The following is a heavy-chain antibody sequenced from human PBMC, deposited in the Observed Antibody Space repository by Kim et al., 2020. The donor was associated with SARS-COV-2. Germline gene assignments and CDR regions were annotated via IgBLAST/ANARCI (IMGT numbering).Heavy chain of an antibody. Sequence: GGSLRLSCAASGFTFSSYDMHWVRQATGKGLEWVSAIGTAGDPYYPGSVKGRFTISRENAKNSLYLQMNSLRAGDTAVYYCARRDSSSWDYGMDVWGQGTTVTVSS. CDR2: IGTAGDP. CDR3: ARRDSSSWDYGMDV. V-gene: IGHV3-13*05. D-gene: IGHD6-13*01. J-gene: IGHJ6*02. CDR1: GFTFSSYD.